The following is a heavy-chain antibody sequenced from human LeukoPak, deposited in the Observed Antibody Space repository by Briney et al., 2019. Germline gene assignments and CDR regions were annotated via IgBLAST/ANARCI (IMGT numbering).Heavy chain of an antibody. CDR1: GYTFTSYA. J-gene: IGHJ4*02. CDR3: ARDQYRYSYGRRSHLYY. Sequence: ASVKVSCKASGYTFTSYAMHWVRQAPGQRLEWMGWINAGNGNTKYSQEFQGRVTITRDTSASTAYMELSSLRSEDMAVYYCARDQYRYSYGRRSHLYYWGQGTLVTVSS. V-gene: IGHV1-3*03. CDR2: INAGNGNT. D-gene: IGHD5-18*01.